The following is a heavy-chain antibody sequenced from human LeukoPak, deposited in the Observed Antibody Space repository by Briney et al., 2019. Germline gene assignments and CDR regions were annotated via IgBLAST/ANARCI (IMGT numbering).Heavy chain of an antibody. Sequence: PGGSLRLSCAASGFAFSTHSMYWVRQAPGKGLEWVSSISASSNFIHYAESVRGRFTISRDNAKNSLYLQMNSLGAQDTAVYYCARPATGYCSSAGCHWDSWGQGTLVTVSS. CDR1: GFAFSTHS. CDR2: ISASSNFI. CDR3: ARPATGYCSSAGCHWDS. D-gene: IGHD2-2*01. V-gene: IGHV3-21*01. J-gene: IGHJ4*02.